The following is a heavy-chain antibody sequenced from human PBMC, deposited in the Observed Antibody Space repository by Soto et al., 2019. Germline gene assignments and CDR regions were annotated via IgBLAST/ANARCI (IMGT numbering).Heavy chain of an antibody. D-gene: IGHD3-22*01. Sequence: GASVKVSCKASGYTFTGYYMHWVRQAPGRGLEWMGWINPNSGGTNYAQKFQGRVTMTRDTSISTAYMELSRLRSDDTAVYYCARDYDDSSGYGYWGQGTLVTVSS. CDR3: ARDYDDSSGYGY. J-gene: IGHJ4*02. CDR2: INPNSGGT. CDR1: GYTFTGYY. V-gene: IGHV1-2*02.